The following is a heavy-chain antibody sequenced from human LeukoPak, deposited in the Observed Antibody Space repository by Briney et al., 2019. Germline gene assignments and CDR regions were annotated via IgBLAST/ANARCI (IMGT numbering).Heavy chain of an antibody. CDR1: GFTVSSNY. CDR3: ARGDSSGYYYFDY. D-gene: IGHD6-19*01. Sequence: GGSLRLSCAAPGFTVSSNYMSWVRQAPGKGLEWVSVIYSGGNTYYADSVKGRFTISRDNSKNTLYLQMNSLRAEDTAVYYCARGDSSGYYYFDYWGQGTLVTVSS. J-gene: IGHJ4*02. V-gene: IGHV3-53*01. CDR2: IYSGGNT.